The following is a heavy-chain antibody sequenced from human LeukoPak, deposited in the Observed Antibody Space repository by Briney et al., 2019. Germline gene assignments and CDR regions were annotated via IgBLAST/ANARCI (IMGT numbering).Heavy chain of an antibody. J-gene: IGHJ4*02. CDR2: INPNSGGT. Sequence: ASVKVSCKASGYTFTSYGISWVRQAPGQGLEWMGWINPNSGGTNYAQKFQGRVTMTRDTSISTAYMELSRLRSDDTAVYYCARDHYGASCPDYWGQGTLVTVSS. CDR3: ARDHYGASCPDY. V-gene: IGHV1-2*02. D-gene: IGHD4-17*01. CDR1: GYTFTSYG.